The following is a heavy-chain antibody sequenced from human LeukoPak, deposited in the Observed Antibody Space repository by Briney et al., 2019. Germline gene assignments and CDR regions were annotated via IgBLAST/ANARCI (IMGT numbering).Heavy chain of an antibody. CDR3: AKAGYSSSWYGHDAFDI. CDR2: IYYSGST. Sequence: SETLSLTCTVSGGSISSSSYYWGWIRQPPGKGLEWIGSIYYSGSTYYNPSLKSRVTISVDTSKNQFSPKLSSVTAADTAVYYCAKAGYSSSWYGHDAFDIWAKGQWSPSLQ. D-gene: IGHD6-13*01. V-gene: IGHV4-39*01. J-gene: IGHJ3*02. CDR1: GGSISSSSYY.